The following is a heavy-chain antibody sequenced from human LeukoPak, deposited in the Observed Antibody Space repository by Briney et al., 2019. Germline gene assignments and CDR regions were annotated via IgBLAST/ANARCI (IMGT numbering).Heavy chain of an antibody. V-gene: IGHV3-30*04. CDR3: AKEGCSGGSCYSYYYYMDV. J-gene: IGHJ6*03. CDR1: GFTFRSYA. D-gene: IGHD2-15*01. CDR2: ISYDGSNK. Sequence: GGSLRLSCAASGFTFRSYAMHWVRQAPGKGLEWVAVISYDGSNKYYADSVKGRFTISRDNSKNTLYLQMKSLRAEDTAVYYCAKEGCSGGSCYSYYYYMDVWGKGTTVTVSS.